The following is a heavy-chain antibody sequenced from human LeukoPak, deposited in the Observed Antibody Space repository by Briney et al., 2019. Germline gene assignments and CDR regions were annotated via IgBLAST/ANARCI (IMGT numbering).Heavy chain of an antibody. CDR2: IYHSGST. Sequence: PSETLSLTCTVSGGSIAGSTYYWGWIRQPPGKGLEWIGSIYHSGSTNYNPSLKSRVTISVDTSKNQFSLKLSSVTAADTAVYYCARVRRVTGSIFDYWGQGTLVTVSS. D-gene: IGHD5-18*01. J-gene: IGHJ4*02. CDR3: ARVRRVTGSIFDY. CDR1: GGSIAGSTYY. V-gene: IGHV4-39*07.